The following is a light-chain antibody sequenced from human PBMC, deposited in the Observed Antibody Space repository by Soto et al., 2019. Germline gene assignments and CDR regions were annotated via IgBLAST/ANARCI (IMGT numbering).Light chain of an antibody. CDR1: QGISNY. J-gene: IGKJ4*01. V-gene: IGKV1-16*01. CDR2: DVY. CDR3: QKYNIYQLN. Sequence: DIQMTHSPSSLSASVLDRVTITFLASQGISNYLAWYQQKPGKANKLLIFDVYSLQSGVTSRFSGSGSGKEFTITIRSLQPDDFAIYYCQKYNIYQLNCGGGTKV.